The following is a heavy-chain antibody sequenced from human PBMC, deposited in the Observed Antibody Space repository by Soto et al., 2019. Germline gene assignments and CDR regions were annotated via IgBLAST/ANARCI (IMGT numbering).Heavy chain of an antibody. CDR1: GGSISGYY. V-gene: IGHV4-59*01. CDR2: IYYSGST. CDR3: ARNSGRIAVAGHRAGYYYYGMDV. Sequence: PSETLSLTCTVSGGSISGYYWSWIRQPPGKGLEWIGYIYYSGSTNYNPSLKSRVTISVDTSKNQFSLKLSSVTAADTAVYYCARNSGRIAVAGHRAGYYYYGMDVWGQGTTVTVSS. D-gene: IGHD6-19*01. J-gene: IGHJ6*02.